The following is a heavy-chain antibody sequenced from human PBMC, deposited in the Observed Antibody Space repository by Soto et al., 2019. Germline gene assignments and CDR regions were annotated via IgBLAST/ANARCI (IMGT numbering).Heavy chain of an antibody. D-gene: IGHD6-19*01. CDR2: IIPIFGTA. CDR3: ARASYSSGWYLFNWFDP. J-gene: IGHJ5*02. V-gene: IGHV1-69*13. Sequence: GASVKVSCKASGGTFSIYAISCVLQSPGQWLEWMGGIIPIFGTANYAQKFQGRVTITADESTSTAYMELSSLRSEDTAVYYCARASYSSGWYLFNWFDPWGQGTLVTVSS. CDR1: GGTFSIYA.